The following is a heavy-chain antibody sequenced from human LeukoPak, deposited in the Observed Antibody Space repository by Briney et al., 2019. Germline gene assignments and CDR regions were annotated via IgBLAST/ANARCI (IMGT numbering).Heavy chain of an antibody. CDR2: MYYSGNT. Sequence: SETLSLTCIVSGGSISSDSHYWGWIRQPPGKGLEWIGTMYYSGNTYYNPSLKSRVTISVDASKNQFSLRLSSVTAADTAVYYCASSDSSGYFDYWGQGTLVTVSS. V-gene: IGHV4-39*01. J-gene: IGHJ4*02. D-gene: IGHD3-22*01. CDR3: ASSDSSGYFDY. CDR1: GGSISSDSHY.